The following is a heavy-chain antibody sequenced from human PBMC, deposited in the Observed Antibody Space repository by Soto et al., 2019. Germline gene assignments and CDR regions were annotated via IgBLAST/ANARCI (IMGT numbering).Heavy chain of an antibody. CDR1: GGTFSSYR. CDR2: IVPIYRTA. J-gene: IGHJ4*02. CDR3: ARDSGAKLSSS. V-gene: IGHV1-69*01. Sequence: QVQLVQSGAEVKKPGSSVKVSCKASGGTFSSYRINWVRQAPGHGLEWVGGIVPIYRTADYAQKFQGRVTITADESARTAYMELRSLKSQDTAVYYCARDSGAKLSSSWGQGTLVTVSS. D-gene: IGHD6-13*01.